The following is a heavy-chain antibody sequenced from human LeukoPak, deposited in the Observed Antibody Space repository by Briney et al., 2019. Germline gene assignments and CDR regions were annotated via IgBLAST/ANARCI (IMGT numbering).Heavy chain of an antibody. CDR1: GGSISSSSYY. J-gene: IGHJ4*02. V-gene: IGHV4-39*07. Sequence: SETLSLTCTVSGGSISSSSYYWGWIRQPPGKGLEWIGSIYYSGSTYYNPSLKSRVTISVDTSKNQFSLKLSSVTAADTAVYYCAREKQQWLVRGGFDYWGQGTLVTVSS. D-gene: IGHD6-19*01. CDR3: AREKQQWLVRGGFDY. CDR2: IYYSGST.